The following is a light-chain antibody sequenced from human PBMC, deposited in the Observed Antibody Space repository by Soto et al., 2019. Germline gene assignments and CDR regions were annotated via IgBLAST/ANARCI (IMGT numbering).Light chain of an antibody. CDR3: QTWGTGIVV. V-gene: IGLV4-69*01. J-gene: IGLJ2*01. Sequence: QPVLTQSPSASASLGASVKLTCTLSSGHSSYAIAWHQQQPEKGPRYLMKLNSDGSHSKGDGIPDRFSGSSSGAERYLTISSLQSEDEADYYCQTWGTGIVVFAGGTKVTVL. CDR1: SGHSSYA. CDR2: LNSDGSH.